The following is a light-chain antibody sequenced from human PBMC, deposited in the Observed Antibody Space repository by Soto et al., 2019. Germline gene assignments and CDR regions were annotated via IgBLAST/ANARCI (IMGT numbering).Light chain of an antibody. CDR1: QSVSSN. Sequence: GERATLSCRASQSVSSNLAWYQQKPGQAPRLLIYGASTRATGIPARFSGSGSGTEFTLTISSLQSEDFAVYYCQQYNNWPPNTFGQGTRLEIK. J-gene: IGKJ5*01. V-gene: IGKV3-15*01. CDR2: GAS. CDR3: QQYNNWPPNT.